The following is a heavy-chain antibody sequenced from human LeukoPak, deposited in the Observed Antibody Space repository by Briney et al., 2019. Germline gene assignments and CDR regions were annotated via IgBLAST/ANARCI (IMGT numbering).Heavy chain of an antibody. J-gene: IGHJ6*02. Sequence: GGSLRLSCAASGFTFSDYYMRWIRQARGKGLEWVSYISSSGSTIYYADSVKGRFTISRDNAKNSLYLQMNSLRAEDTAVYYCARDIIVVVPAANYYYYYYYGMDVWGQGTTVTVSS. V-gene: IGHV3-11*01. D-gene: IGHD2-2*01. CDR1: GFTFSDYY. CDR3: ARDIIVVVPAANYYYYYYYGMDV. CDR2: ISSSGSTI.